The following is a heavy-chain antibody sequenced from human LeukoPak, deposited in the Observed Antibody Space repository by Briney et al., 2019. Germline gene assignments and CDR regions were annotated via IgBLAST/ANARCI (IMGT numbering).Heavy chain of an antibody. J-gene: IGHJ3*02. V-gene: IGHV3-48*03. Sequence: PGGSLRLSCAASGFTFSTYEMNWVRQAPGKGLEWLSYISTGGTTIHYADSVKGRFTISRDNSKNTLYLQMNSLRAEDTAVYYCASSRAVGFRDDAFDIWGQGTMVTVSS. D-gene: IGHD3-10*01. CDR2: ISTGGTTI. CDR1: GFTFSTYE. CDR3: ASSRAVGFRDDAFDI.